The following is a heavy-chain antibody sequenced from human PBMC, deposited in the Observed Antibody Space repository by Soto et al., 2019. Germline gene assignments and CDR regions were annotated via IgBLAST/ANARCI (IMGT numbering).Heavy chain of an antibody. D-gene: IGHD3-10*01. V-gene: IGHV3-9*01. Sequence: DVQLVESGGGLVQPGRSLRLSCAASGFTFDDYAMHWVRQAPGKGLEWVSGISWNSGSIGYADSVKGRFTISRDNAKNSLYLQMNSLRAEDTALYYCARGGSGRDYYYYYMDVWGKGTTVTVSS. CDR3: ARGGSGRDYYYYYMDV. J-gene: IGHJ6*03. CDR2: ISWNSGSI. CDR1: GFTFDDYA.